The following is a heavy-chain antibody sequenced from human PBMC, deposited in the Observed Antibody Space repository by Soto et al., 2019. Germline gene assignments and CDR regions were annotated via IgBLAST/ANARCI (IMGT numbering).Heavy chain of an antibody. D-gene: IGHD3-3*01. Sequence: VKVSCKASGYTFTSYYMHWVRQAPGQGLEWMGIINPSGGSTSYAQKFQGRVTMTRDTSTSTVYMELSSLRSEDTAVYYCARDRAYYDFWSGYSNYYYYYGMDVWGQGTTVTVSS. V-gene: IGHV1-46*01. CDR1: GYTFTSYY. CDR3: ARDRAYYDFWSGYSNYYYYYGMDV. CDR2: INPSGGST. J-gene: IGHJ6*02.